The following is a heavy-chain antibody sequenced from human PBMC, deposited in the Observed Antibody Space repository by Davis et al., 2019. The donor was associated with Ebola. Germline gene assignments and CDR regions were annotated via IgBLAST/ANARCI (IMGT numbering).Heavy chain of an antibody. Sequence: GGSLRLSCAASGFTFSSYSMNWVRQAPGKGLEWVSSISSSSSYIYYADSVKGRFTISRDNAKNSLYLQMNSLRAEDTAVYYCARDLQVWDIVVVPAAIGYWGQGTLVTVSS. V-gene: IGHV3-21*01. CDR1: GFTFSSYS. J-gene: IGHJ4*02. D-gene: IGHD2-2*01. CDR2: ISSSSSYI. CDR3: ARDLQVWDIVVVPAAIGY.